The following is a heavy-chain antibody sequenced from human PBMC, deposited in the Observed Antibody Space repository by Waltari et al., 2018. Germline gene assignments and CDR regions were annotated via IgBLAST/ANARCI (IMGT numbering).Heavy chain of an antibody. CDR3: ARDRRGWFGESSWFDP. Sequence: QVQLQESGPGLVKPSETLSLTCTVSGGSIRSYYWSWIRPPPRKGLELIGYIYYSGSTNYNPSLKSRVTISVDTSKNQFSLKLSSVTAADTAVYYCARDRRGWFGESSWFDPWGQGTLVTVSS. J-gene: IGHJ5*02. CDR1: GGSIRSYY. V-gene: IGHV4-59*01. CDR2: IYYSGST. D-gene: IGHD3-10*01.